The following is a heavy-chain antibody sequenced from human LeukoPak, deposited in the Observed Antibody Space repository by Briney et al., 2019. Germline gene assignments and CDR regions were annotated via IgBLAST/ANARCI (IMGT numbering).Heavy chain of an antibody. J-gene: IGHJ4*02. V-gene: IGHV4-59*08. D-gene: IGHD4-23*01. Sequence: SETLSLTCTVSGGSISSYYWSWIRQPPGKGLEWIGYIYYSGSGSTIYNPSLKSRVSTSVDTSKNHFSLKLSSVTAADTAVYYCARRGGHGGSFDYWGQGTLVTVSS. CDR1: GGSISSYY. CDR2: IYYSGSGST. CDR3: ARRGGHGGSFDY.